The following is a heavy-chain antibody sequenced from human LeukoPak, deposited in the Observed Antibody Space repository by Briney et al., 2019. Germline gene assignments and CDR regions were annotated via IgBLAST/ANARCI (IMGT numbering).Heavy chain of an antibody. CDR2: ISAYNGNT. Sequence: ASVKVSCKASGYTFTSYGISWVRQAPGQGLEWMGWISAYNGNTNYAQKLQGRVTMTTDTSTSTAYMELRSLRSDDTAVYYCARARGVVRGVISFDYWGQGTLVTVSS. D-gene: IGHD3-10*01. CDR3: ARARGVVRGVISFDY. V-gene: IGHV1-18*01. J-gene: IGHJ4*02. CDR1: GYTFTSYG.